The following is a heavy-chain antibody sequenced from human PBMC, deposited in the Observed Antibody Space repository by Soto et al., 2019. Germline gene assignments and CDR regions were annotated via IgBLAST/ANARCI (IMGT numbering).Heavy chain of an antibody. CDR3: ARDRAPRGWSYLDL. J-gene: IGHJ4*02. D-gene: IGHD2-15*01. CDR1: GGSFSDYA. CDR2: IIPIFGTP. Sequence: SVKVSCKAFGGSFSDYAISWVRQAPGHGLEWMGGIIPIFGTPNYAQKFQDRVTFTAHESTNTAYMELSRLTSEDTAVYYCARDRAPRGWSYLDLWSQGTQVTVSS. V-gene: IGHV1-69*13.